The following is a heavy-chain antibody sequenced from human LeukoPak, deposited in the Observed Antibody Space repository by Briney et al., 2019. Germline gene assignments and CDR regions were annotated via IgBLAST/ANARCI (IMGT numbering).Heavy chain of an antibody. CDR1: GYTFTSYY. Sequence: ASVKVSCKASGYTFTSYYMHWVRQAPGQGLEWMGIINPSGGSTSYAQKFQGRVTMTRDTSTSTVYMELSSLRSEDTAVYYCARDLIAVRPPTSTMDYGMDVWGQGTTVTVSS. V-gene: IGHV1-46*01. J-gene: IGHJ6*02. CDR2: INPSGGST. CDR3: ARDLIAVRPPTSTMDYGMDV. D-gene: IGHD6-6*01.